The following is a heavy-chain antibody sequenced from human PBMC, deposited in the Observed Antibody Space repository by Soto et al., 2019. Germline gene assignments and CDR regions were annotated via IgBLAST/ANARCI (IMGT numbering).Heavy chain of an antibody. D-gene: IGHD4-4*01. V-gene: IGHV4-30-4*01. J-gene: IGHJ4*02. Sequence: SETLSLTCTVSGGSISSGDYYWSWIRQPPGKGLEWIGYIYYSGSTYYNPSLKSRVTISVDTSKNQFSLKLSSVTAADTAVYYCAREPRDSPSFDYWGQGTLVTVSS. CDR1: GGSISSGDYY. CDR2: IYYSGST. CDR3: AREPRDSPSFDY.